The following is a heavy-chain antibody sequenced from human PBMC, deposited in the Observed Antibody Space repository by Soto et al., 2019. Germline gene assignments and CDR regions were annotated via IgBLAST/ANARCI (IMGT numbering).Heavy chain of an antibody. CDR1: GGTFSSYT. J-gene: IGHJ4*02. CDR2: IIPILGIA. Sequence: QVQLVQSGAEVKKPGSSVKVSCKASGGTFSSYTMSWVRQAPGQGLEWMGRIIPILGIANYAQKFQGRVTITADKSTSTAYMELSSLRSEDTAVYYCARSPYSSIWGYYFDYWGQGTLVTVSS. D-gene: IGHD6-13*01. CDR3: ARSPYSSIWGYYFDY. V-gene: IGHV1-69*02.